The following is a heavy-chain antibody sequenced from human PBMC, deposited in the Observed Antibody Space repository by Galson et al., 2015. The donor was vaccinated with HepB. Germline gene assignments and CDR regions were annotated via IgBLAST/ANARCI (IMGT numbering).Heavy chain of an antibody. CDR2: INAGNGNT. Sequence: SVKVSCKASGYTFTSCAMHWVRQAPGQRLEWMGWINAGNGNTKYSQKFQGRVTITRDTSASTAYMELSSLRSEDTAVYYCARDSKSYYDSSGYYELGYWGQGTLVTVSS. CDR3: ARDSKSYYDSSGYYELGY. V-gene: IGHV1-3*01. J-gene: IGHJ4*02. D-gene: IGHD3-22*01. CDR1: GYTFTSCA.